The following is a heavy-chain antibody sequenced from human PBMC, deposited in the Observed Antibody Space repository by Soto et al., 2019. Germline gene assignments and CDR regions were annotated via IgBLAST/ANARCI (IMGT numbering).Heavy chain of an antibody. D-gene: IGHD6-19*01. Sequence: LXLTCAVYGGSFSGYYWSWIRQPPGKGLEWIGEINHSGSTNYNPSLKSRVTISVDTSKNQFSLKLSSVTAADTAVYYCAGDSSGWYAYWGQGTLVTVSS. J-gene: IGHJ4*02. CDR3: AGDSSGWYAY. CDR2: INHSGST. CDR1: GGSFSGYY. V-gene: IGHV4-34*01.